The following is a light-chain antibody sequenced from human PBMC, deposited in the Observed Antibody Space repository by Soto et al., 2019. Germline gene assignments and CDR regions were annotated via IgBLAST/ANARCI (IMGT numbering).Light chain of an antibody. J-gene: IGKJ5*01. CDR2: AAS. V-gene: IGKV3-15*01. CDR1: QSINNN. CDR3: QKYNDWPPIT. Sequence: EIVMAQSPATLSVSPGERVTLSCRASQSINNNLAWYQQKPGQAPRLLIYAASNRATGLPVRFGGSGSGTDFTLTISRLEPEDFAVFYCQKYNDWPPITFGQGTRLEIK.